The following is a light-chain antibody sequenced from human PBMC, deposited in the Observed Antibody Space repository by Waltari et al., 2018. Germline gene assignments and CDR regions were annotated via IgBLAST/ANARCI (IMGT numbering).Light chain of an antibody. J-gene: IGKJ1*01. CDR1: QSISIL. CDR2: RAS. Sequence: DIQMTQSPSSLSASVGDTVTITCRASQSISILLAWYQQKPGKAPKVPIYRASTLQSGVPSRFSGSGSGTDFTLTISSLQPEDFATYYCLQSSSSPRTFGQGTKVEIK. V-gene: IGKV1-5*03. CDR3: LQSSSSPRT.